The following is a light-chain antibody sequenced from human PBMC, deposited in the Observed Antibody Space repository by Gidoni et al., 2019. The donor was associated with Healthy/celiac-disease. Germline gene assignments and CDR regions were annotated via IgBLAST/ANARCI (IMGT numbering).Light chain of an antibody. Sequence: DIQMTQSPSSLSASVGDRVTITCRASQSISSYLNWYQQKPGKAPKLLIYAASSLQSGVPSRFSGSGSGTDFTLTISSLQPEDFATYYCQQSYSTPRGFGQXIKVEIK. CDR2: AAS. CDR1: QSISSY. J-gene: IGKJ1*01. V-gene: IGKV1-39*01. CDR3: QQSYSTPRG.